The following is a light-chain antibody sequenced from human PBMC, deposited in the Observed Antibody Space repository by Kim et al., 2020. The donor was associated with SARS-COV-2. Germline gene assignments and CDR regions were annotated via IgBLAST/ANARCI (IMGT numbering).Light chain of an antibody. CDR3: QQRGNWPRT. CDR2: DAS. J-gene: IGKJ1*01. V-gene: IGKV3-11*01. Sequence: PGERATLSCRASQSVSRYLAWYQQKPGQTPRLLIYDASNRATGIPARFSGSGSGTDFTLTISSLDSEDFAVYYCQQRGNWPRTFGQGTKVDI. CDR1: QSVSRY.